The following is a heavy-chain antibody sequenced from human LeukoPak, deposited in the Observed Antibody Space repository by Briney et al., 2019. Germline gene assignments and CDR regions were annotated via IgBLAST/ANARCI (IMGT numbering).Heavy chain of an antibody. D-gene: IGHD1-14*01. J-gene: IGHJ4*02. V-gene: IGHV1-46*01. CDR3: ARELRLTTGY. Sequence: GASVKVSCKASGYTFTSYYMHWVRQAPGQGLEWMGIINPSGGSTSYAQKFQGRVTMTRDTSISTAYMELSRLRSDDTAVYYCARELRLTTGYWGQGTLVTVSS. CDR1: GYTFTSYY. CDR2: INPSGGST.